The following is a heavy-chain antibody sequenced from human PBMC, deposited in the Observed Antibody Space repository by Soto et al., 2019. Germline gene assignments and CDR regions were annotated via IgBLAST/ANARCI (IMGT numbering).Heavy chain of an antibody. Sequence: ASVKVSCKASGYTFTGYYMHWVRQAPGQGLEWMGWINPNSGGTNYAQKFQGRVTMTRDTSISTAYMELSRLRSDDTAVYYCARDPFGVWSGYYYYYYYGMDVWGQGTTVTVSS. D-gene: IGHD3-3*01. CDR2: INPNSGGT. CDR3: ARDPFGVWSGYYYYYYYGMDV. CDR1: GYTFTGYY. V-gene: IGHV1-2*02. J-gene: IGHJ6*02.